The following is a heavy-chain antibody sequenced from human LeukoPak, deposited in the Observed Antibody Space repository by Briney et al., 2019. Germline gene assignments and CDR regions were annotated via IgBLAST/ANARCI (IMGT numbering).Heavy chain of an antibody. D-gene: IGHD3-10*01. Sequence: GGSLRLSCAASGFTFSSYGMHWVRQAPGQGLEWVAVIWYDGSNKYYGDSVKGRFTISRDNSRNTLYLQMTSLRAEDTAVYYCARVLWFGEVLKGGAFDIWGQGTMVTVSS. J-gene: IGHJ3*02. CDR1: GFTFSSYG. V-gene: IGHV3-33*01. CDR3: ARVLWFGEVLKGGAFDI. CDR2: IWYDGSNK.